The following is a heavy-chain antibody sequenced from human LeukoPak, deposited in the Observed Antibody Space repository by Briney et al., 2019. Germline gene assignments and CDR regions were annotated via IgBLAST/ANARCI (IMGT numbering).Heavy chain of an antibody. D-gene: IGHD1-1*01. CDR2: INGDGSST. CDR1: GFTFSTYW. CDR3: ARNEVPGLRD. J-gene: IGHJ4*02. Sequence: GGSLRLSCAASGFTFSTYWIHWVRQAPGKGLVWVSHINGDGSSTSYADSVKGRFTISRDNAKNTVFLQMNSLRAEDTAVYYCARNEVPGLRDWGQGTLVTVSS. V-gene: IGHV3-74*01.